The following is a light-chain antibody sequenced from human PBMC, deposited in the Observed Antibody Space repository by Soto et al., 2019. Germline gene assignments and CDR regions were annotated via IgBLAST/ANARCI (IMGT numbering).Light chain of an antibody. J-gene: IGLJ1*01. CDR1: SSNIGAGYD. CDR3: QSYDSSLRGTYV. V-gene: IGLV1-40*01. Sequence: QSVRTQPPSVSGAPGQRVTISCTGSSSNIGAGYDVHWYQQLPGTAPKLLIYGNSNRPSGVPDRFSGSKSGTSASLAITGLQAEDEADYYCQSYDSSLRGTYVFGTGTKVTDL. CDR2: GNS.